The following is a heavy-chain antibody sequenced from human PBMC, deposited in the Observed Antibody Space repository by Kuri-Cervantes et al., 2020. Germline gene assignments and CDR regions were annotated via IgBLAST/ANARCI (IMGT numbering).Heavy chain of an antibody. V-gene: IGHV3-30*02. CDR1: GFYFSDSG. J-gene: IGHJ4*02. Sequence: GESLKISCAASGFYFSDSGMHWVRQAPGKGLEWVALIWSDGSSRHHADSVKGRFTISRDNSKNMLYLQMNSLRAEDTAVYYCSKQGGSEDYWGQGTLVTVSS. CDR2: IWSDGSSR. CDR3: SKQGGSEDY.